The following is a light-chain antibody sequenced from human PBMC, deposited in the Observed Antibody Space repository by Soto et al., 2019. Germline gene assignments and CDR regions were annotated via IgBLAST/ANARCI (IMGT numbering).Light chain of an antibody. Sequence: QSVLIQPPSVSGSPGQSVTISCTGTSSDVGSYDYVSWYQQHPGTVPKPMIYNVNAQPSGVPDRFSGSKSGNTASMTISGLQAEEEADYYCSSYTSSSTYVFGTGTNVTVL. CDR2: NVN. J-gene: IGLJ1*01. V-gene: IGLV2-18*02. CDR3: SSYTSSSTYV. CDR1: SSDVGSYDY.